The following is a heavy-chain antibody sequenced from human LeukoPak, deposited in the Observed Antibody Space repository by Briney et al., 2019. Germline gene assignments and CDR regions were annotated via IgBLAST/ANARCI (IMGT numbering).Heavy chain of an antibody. D-gene: IGHD3-22*01. V-gene: IGHV4-34*01. J-gene: IGHJ4*02. CDR3: ARVSYKFFTTIFDY. CDR2: INHSGST. CDR1: GGSFSGYY. Sequence: SETLSLTCAVYGGSFSGYYWSWIRQPPGKGLEWIGEINHSGSTNYNPSLKSRVTISVDTSKNQFSLKLSSVTAADTAVYYCARVSYKFFTTIFDYWGQGTLVTVSS.